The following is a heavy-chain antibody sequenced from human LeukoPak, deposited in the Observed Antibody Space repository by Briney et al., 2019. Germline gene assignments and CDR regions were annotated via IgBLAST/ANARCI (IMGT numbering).Heavy chain of an antibody. V-gene: IGHV3-21*01. J-gene: IGHJ4*02. CDR1: GFTFSSYS. Sequence: GGSLRLSCAASGFTFSSYSMNWVRQAPGKGLEWVSSISSSSSYIYYADSVKGRFTISRDNAKNSLYLQMNSLRAEDTAVYYCARSSPFGTYYYGSGSYYLFDYWGQGTLVTVSS. CDR2: ISSSSSYI. CDR3: ARSSPFGTYYYGSGSYYLFDY. D-gene: IGHD3-10*01.